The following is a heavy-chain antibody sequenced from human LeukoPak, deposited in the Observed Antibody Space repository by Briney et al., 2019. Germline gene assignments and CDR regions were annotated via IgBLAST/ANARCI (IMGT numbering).Heavy chain of an antibody. CDR1: GGSISSGSYY. D-gene: IGHD3-22*01. Sequence: SQTLSLTCTVSGGSISSGSYYWSWIRQPAGKGLEWIGRIYTSGSTNYNPSLKSRVTISVDTSKNQFSLKLSSVTAADTAVYYCAREISLYPTKKHSDKLDYWGQGTLVTVSS. CDR3: AREISLYPTKKHSDKLDY. V-gene: IGHV4-61*02. J-gene: IGHJ4*02. CDR2: IYTSGST.